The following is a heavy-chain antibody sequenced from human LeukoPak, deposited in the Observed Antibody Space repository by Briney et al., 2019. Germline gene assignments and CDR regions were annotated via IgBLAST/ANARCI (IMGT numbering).Heavy chain of an antibody. CDR1: GGSISSYY. CDR3: ARDPITIFGVATIDY. Sequence: SETLSLTCTVSGGSISSYYWSWIRQPAGKGMEWIGRIYTSGSTNYNPSLKSRVTMSVDTSKNQFSLKLSSVPAADTAVYYCARDPITIFGVATIDYWGQGTLVTVSS. CDR2: IYTSGST. V-gene: IGHV4-4*07. D-gene: IGHD3-3*01. J-gene: IGHJ4*02.